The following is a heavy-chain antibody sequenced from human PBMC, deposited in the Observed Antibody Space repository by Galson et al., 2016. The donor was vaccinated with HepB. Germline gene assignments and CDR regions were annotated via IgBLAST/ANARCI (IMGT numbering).Heavy chain of an antibody. V-gene: IGHV3-64*01. D-gene: IGHD6-19*01. CDR1: GFTFRNFP. CDR3: VRGSTTASSSGWYDRNWFDP. CDR2: ISSSGLST. J-gene: IGHJ5*02. Sequence: SLRLSCAASGFTFRNFPVHWVRQAPGKGLEYVSGISSSGLSTSYANSVKGRFTISRDNSKNTLLLQVGSLRVEDIAIYYCVRGSTTASSSGWYDRNWFDPWGQGTLVTVSS.